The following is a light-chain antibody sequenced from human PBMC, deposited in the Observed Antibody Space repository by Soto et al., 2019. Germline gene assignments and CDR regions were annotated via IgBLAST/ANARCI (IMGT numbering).Light chain of an antibody. CDR1: QSVSSGH. CDR3: QQYGHSLWT. Sequence: DIVLTQSPGTLSLSPWEIASLSCRASQSVSSGHLAWYQQKPGQAPRLLIYGASSRATGIPDRFSGSGSGTDFTLTISRLEPEDYAVYYCQQYGHSLWTFGQGTKVDI. J-gene: IGKJ1*01. V-gene: IGKV3-20*01. CDR2: GAS.